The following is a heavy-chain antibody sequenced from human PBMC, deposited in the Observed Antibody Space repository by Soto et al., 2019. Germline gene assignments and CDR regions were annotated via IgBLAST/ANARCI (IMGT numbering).Heavy chain of an antibody. V-gene: IGHV4-59*12. CDR1: GGSISSYY. J-gene: IGHJ4*02. Sequence: SETLSLTCTVSGGSISSYYWSWIRQPPGKGLEWIGYIYHSGSTYYNPSLKSRVTISVDRSKDQFSLKLSSATAADTAVYYCASSHAGAHITAAVHWGQGTLVTVSS. CDR2: IYHSGST. D-gene: IGHD6-13*01. CDR3: ASSHAGAHITAAVH.